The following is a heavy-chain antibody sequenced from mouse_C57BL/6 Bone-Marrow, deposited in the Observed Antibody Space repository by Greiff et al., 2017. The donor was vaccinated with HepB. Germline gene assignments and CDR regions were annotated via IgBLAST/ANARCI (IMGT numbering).Heavy chain of an antibody. D-gene: IGHD4-1*01. CDR1: GFTFSSYA. V-gene: IGHV5-4*03. J-gene: IGHJ2*01. CDR3: AGSGVFDY. Sequence: EVKLVESGGGLVKPGGSLKLSCAASGFTFSSYAMSWVRQTPEKRLEWVATISDGGSYTYYPDNVKGRFTISRDNAKNNLYLQMSHLKSEDTAMYYCAGSGVFDYWGQGTTLTVSS. CDR2: ISDGGSYT.